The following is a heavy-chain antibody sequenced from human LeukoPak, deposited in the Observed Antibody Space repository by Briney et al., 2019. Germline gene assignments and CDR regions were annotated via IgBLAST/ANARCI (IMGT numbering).Heavy chain of an antibody. D-gene: IGHD3/OR15-3a*01. J-gene: IGHJ6*03. CDR1: GGTFSSYA. CDR3: ARTGLGAYYYYMDV. Sequence: ASVKVSCKASGGTFSSYAISWVRQAPGQGLEWMGGIIPIFGTANYAQKFQGRVTITTDESTSTAYMELSSLRSEDTAVYYCARTGLGAYYYYMDVWGKGTTVTVSS. CDR2: IIPIFGTA. V-gene: IGHV1-69*05.